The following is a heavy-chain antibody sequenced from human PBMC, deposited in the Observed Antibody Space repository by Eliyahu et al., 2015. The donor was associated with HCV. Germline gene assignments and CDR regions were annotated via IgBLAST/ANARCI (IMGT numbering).Heavy chain of an antibody. Sequence: QVQLXQSGAEVXKPGASXKVSCKASXYTFTTYYMHWVRQAPGQGLEWMGIINPRGGTTSSAQKFQGRVTMTRDTSTTTVYMELSSLRSEDTAVYYCARRYCYDTSCYLGMDVWGQGTTVTVSS. V-gene: IGHV1-46*01. CDR1: XYTFTTYY. J-gene: IGHJ6*02. CDR3: ARRYCYDTSCYLGMDV. CDR2: INPRGGTT. D-gene: IGHD2-2*01.